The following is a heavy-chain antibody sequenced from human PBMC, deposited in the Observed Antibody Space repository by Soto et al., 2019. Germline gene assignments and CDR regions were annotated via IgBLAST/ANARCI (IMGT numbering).Heavy chain of an antibody. CDR1: GYTFTSYA. CDR3: ARVGSYLPFYYYYYGMDV. CDR2: INAGNGNT. Sequence: ASVKVSCKASGYTFTSYAMHWVRQAPGQRLEWMGWINAGNGNTKYSQKFQGRVTITRDTSASTAYMELSSLRSEDTAVYYCARVGSYLPFYYYYYGMDVWGQGTTVTVSS. V-gene: IGHV1-3*01. J-gene: IGHJ6*02. D-gene: IGHD1-26*01.